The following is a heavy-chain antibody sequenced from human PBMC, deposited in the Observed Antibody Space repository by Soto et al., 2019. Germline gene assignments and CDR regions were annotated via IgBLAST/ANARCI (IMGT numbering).Heavy chain of an antibody. CDR2: INHSGST. V-gene: IGHV4-34*01. Sequence: SETLSLTCAVYGGSFSGYYWSWIRQPPGKGLEWIGEINHSGSTNYNPSLKSRVTISVDTSKNQFSLKLSSVTAADTAVYYCARGGPSSSWYRGYSYYYGMDVWGQGSTVTVSS. D-gene: IGHD6-13*01. CDR1: GGSFSGYY. CDR3: ARGGPSSSWYRGYSYYYGMDV. J-gene: IGHJ6*02.